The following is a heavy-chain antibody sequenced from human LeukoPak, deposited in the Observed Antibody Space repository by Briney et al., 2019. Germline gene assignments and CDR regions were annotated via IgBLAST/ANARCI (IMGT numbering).Heavy chain of an antibody. CDR3: AKDYARGGCSLAHCNPIDS. D-gene: IGHD2-15*01. Sequence: GGSLRLSCAASGFTFSSYAMTWVRQAPGKGLEWVSTFSPDGIHYADSVKGRFAISRDDSMSTLFLQMNSLRAEDTAIYYCAKDYARGGCSLAHCNPIDSWGQGTLVTVSS. J-gene: IGHJ4*02. V-gene: IGHV3-23*01. CDR2: FSPDGI. CDR1: GFTFSSYA.